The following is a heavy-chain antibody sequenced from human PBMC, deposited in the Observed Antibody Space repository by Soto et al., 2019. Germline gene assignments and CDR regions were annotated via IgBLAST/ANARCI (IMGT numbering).Heavy chain of an antibody. V-gene: IGHV3-7*01. J-gene: IGHJ6*03. Sequence: PGGSLRLSCAASGFTFSSYGMSWVRQAPGKGLEWVANIKQDGSDKYYVDSVKGRFTISRDNAKNSLYLQMNSLRAEDTSVYFCARADYDFWSGSSRYYMDVWGKGTTVTVSS. D-gene: IGHD3-3*01. CDR2: IKQDGSDK. CDR3: ARADYDFWSGSSRYYMDV. CDR1: GFTFSSYG.